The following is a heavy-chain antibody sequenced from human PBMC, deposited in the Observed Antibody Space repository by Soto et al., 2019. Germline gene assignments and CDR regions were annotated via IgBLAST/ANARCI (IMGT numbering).Heavy chain of an antibody. CDR1: GYTFTSYD. CDR3: AREWSAAGHFYGMDV. J-gene: IGHJ6*01. D-gene: IGHD6-13*01. CDR2: MNTNSDDT. Sequence: QVQLVQSGAEVKKPGASVQVSCKTSGYTFTSYDINWVRQAPRQGLEWVGWMNTNSDDTRSAQKFRGRLTLTRDKSMRAVYMKLSNLRPDDTAVYYCAREWSAAGHFYGMDVW. V-gene: IGHV1-8*01.